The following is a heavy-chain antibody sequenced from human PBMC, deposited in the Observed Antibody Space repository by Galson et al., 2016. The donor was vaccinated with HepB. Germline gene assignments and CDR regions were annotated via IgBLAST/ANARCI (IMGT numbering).Heavy chain of an antibody. CDR2: IGYDGRYT. J-gene: IGHJ5*02. CDR1: GFTFRTYG. V-gene: IGHV3-33*01. Sequence: SLRLSCAASGFTFRTYGMHWVRQAPRKGLEWVPIIGYDGRYTQFVDSVKGRFTISRDNSKNTLYLQFSSLRDEDTAVYYCVRETNKPTVLVEGDSWGQGTLVTVSS. D-gene: IGHD2-8*02. CDR3: VRETNKPTVLVEGDS.